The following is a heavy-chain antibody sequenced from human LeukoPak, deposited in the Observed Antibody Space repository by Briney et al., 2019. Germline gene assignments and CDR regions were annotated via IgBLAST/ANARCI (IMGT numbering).Heavy chain of an antibody. D-gene: IGHD6-13*01. CDR1: GGSISSYY. Sequence: SETLSLTCTVSGGSISSYYWSWIRQPAGKGLEWIGRIYTSGSTNYNPSLKSRVTISVDTSKNQFSLKLSSVTAADTAVYYCAREPKMGYSSSWYDYWGQGTLVTVSS. J-gene: IGHJ4*02. CDR3: AREPKMGYSSSWYDY. CDR2: IYTSGST. V-gene: IGHV4-4*07.